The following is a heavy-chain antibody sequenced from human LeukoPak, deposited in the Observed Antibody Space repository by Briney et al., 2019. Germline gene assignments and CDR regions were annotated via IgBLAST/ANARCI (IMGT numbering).Heavy chain of an antibody. CDR2: TSYDGSKK. J-gene: IGHJ3*02. D-gene: IGHD1-26*01. V-gene: IGHV3-30-3*01. CDR3: AREFSVGARPTDAFDI. CDR1: GFTFSAYA. Sequence: GGSLRLSCAASGFTFSAYAIHWVRQAPGKGLEWVAVTSYDGSKKYHADSVKGRFTISRDNSKNTLYLQMNSLRAEDTAVYYCAREFSVGARPTDAFDIWGQGTMVTVSS.